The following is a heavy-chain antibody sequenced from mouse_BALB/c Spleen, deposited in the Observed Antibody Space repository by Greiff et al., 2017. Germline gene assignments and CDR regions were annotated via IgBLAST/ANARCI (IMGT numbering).Heavy chain of an antibody. V-gene: IGHV5-4*02. J-gene: IGHJ4*01. CDR1: GFTFSDYY. Sequence: EVNVVESGGGLVKPGGSLKLSCAASGFTFSDYYMYWVRQTPEKRLEWVATISDGGSYTYYPDSVKGRFTISRDNAKNNLYLQMSSLKSEDTAMYYCARGDRGGYYYAMDYWGQGTSVTVSS. CDR3: ARGDRGGYYYAMDY. CDR2: ISDGGSYT.